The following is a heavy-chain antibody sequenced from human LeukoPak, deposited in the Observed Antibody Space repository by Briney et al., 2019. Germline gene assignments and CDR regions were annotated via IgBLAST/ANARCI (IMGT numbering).Heavy chain of an antibody. J-gene: IGHJ5*02. D-gene: IGHD1-26*01. CDR2: INPSGSST. CDR1: GYTFTGYY. CDR3: ARDNSVGETAWWFDP. Sequence: GASVKVSCKASGYTFTGYYMHWVRQAPGQGLEWMGLINPSGSSTTYAQRFQGRVTMTRDISTSTDYMELTSLTSDDTAMYYCARDNSVGETAWWFDPWGQGTLVTVSS. V-gene: IGHV1-46*01.